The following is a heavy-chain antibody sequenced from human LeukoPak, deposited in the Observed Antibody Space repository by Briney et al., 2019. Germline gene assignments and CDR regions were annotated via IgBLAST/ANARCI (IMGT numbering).Heavy chain of an antibody. J-gene: IGHJ3*02. V-gene: IGHV3-7*01. D-gene: IGHD1-26*01. Sequence: GGSLRLSCAASGFTFSSHWMSWARQAPGKGLEWVANIKQDGSEKYYVDSVKGRFTISRDNAKNSLYLQMNSLRAEDTAVYYCARDLDPGSGSYFDAFDIWGQGTMVTVSS. CDR1: GFTFSSHW. CDR2: IKQDGSEK. CDR3: ARDLDPGSGSYFDAFDI.